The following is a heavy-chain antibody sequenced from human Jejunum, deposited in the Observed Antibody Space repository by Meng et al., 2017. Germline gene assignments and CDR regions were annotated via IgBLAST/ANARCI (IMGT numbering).Heavy chain of an antibody. CDR1: GYEFPSYW. Sequence: ESLKIPRKAPGYEFPSYWIGRVRQMPGKGLEWMGVIYPGDSDIRYGPPFQGQFTIAADKSINTAYLQWSSLKAADTATYYCATENWFDPWGQGTPVTVSS. J-gene: IGHJ5*02. CDR3: ATENWFDP. CDR2: IYPGDSDI. V-gene: IGHV5-51*01.